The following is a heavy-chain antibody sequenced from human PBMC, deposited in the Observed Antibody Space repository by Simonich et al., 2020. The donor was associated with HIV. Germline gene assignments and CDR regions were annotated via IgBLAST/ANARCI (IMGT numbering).Heavy chain of an antibody. CDR2: INHSRST. J-gene: IGHJ4*02. D-gene: IGHD2-2*01. CDR3: ARGFYQRLYYFDN. CDR1: GGSVSGYY. V-gene: IGHV4-34*01. Sequence: QVQLQQWGAGLLKPSETLSLTCAVYGGSVSGYYWSWIRQPPGKGLEWIGEINHSRSTNYNPSLTSRVTISVDTSKNQFSLKLSSVTAADTAVYYCARGFYQRLYYFDNWCQGTLVTVSS.